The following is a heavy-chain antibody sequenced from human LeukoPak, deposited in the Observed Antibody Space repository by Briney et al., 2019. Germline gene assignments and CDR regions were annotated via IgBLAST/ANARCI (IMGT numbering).Heavy chain of an antibody. V-gene: IGHV5-51*01. CDR1: GYRFTSYW. CDR3: ASGLEDWSGYNPFDR. D-gene: IGHD3-3*01. CDR2: IYPGDSDT. Sequence: GGSLQISCKGSGYRFTSYWIGWVREMPGKGLEWMGIIYPGDSDTRYSPYFQGQVTIPADKSISTAYLQWSSLKASDTVMYYCASGLEDWSGYNPFDRWGQGTLVTVSS. J-gene: IGHJ5*02.